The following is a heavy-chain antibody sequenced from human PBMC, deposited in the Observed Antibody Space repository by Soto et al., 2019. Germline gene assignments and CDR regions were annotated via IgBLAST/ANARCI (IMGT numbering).Heavy chain of an antibody. J-gene: IGHJ5*02. CDR2: IKQDGSEN. V-gene: IGHV3-7*04. CDR1: GFTFNSYW. Sequence: EVQLVESGGGLVQPGGSLRLSCAASGFTFNSYWMTWVRQAPGKGLEWVANIKQDGSENYYVDSVKGRFTISRDNAKNSLYLQMNSLRAEDTAVYYCARGWGLDPWGQGTLVTVSS. D-gene: IGHD1-26*01. CDR3: ARGWGLDP.